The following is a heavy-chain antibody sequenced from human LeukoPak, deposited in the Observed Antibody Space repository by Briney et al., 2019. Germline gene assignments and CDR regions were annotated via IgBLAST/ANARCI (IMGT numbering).Heavy chain of an antibody. CDR2: LHYSGST. CDR1: GGPIGSITYY. Sequence: SETLSLTCSASGGPIGSITYYWAWIRKPPGKGLEWIGSLHYSGSTDYNPSLKIRVPVSVDMSKNQYSLKLTSVTAADTAVYYCARSIDRDGYNFGYWGQGTLVTVSS. CDR3: ARSIDRDGYNFGY. J-gene: IGHJ4*02. D-gene: IGHD5-24*01. V-gene: IGHV4-39*01.